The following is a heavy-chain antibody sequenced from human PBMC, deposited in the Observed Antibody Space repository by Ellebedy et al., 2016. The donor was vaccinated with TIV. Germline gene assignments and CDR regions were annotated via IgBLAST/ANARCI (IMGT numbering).Heavy chain of an antibody. D-gene: IGHD6-13*01. V-gene: IGHV1-2*02. J-gene: IGHJ4*02. Sequence: ASVKVSXKASGYTFTGYYMHWVRQAPGQGLEWMGWINPNSGGTNYAQKFQGRVTMTRDTSTSTVYMELSSLRSEDTAVYYCARVGSSSRRGIDYWGQGTLVTVSS. CDR3: ARVGSSSRRGIDY. CDR1: GYTFTGYY. CDR2: INPNSGGT.